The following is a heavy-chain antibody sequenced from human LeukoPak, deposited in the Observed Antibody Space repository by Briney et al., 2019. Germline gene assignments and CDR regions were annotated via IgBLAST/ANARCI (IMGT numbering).Heavy chain of an antibody. Sequence: GGSLRLSCEASGFSFPYGMSWVRQAPGKGLEWVSGITNSGENTYYADSVKGRFTISRDNSKNTLFLEMNSLRVEDTAVYYCARDWATVTRDAFDIWGQGTMVTVSS. D-gene: IGHD4-17*01. CDR3: ARDWATVTRDAFDI. V-gene: IGHV3-23*01. CDR2: ITNSGENT. J-gene: IGHJ3*02. CDR1: GFSFPYG.